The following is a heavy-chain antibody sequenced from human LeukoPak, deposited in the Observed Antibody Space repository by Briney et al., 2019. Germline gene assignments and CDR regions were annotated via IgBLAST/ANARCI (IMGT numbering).Heavy chain of an antibody. Sequence: ASVKVSCKASGYTFTSYDINWVRQATGQGLEWMGWMSPNSGNTGYAQKFQGRVTMTRNTSISTAYMELSSLRSEDTAVYYCAVDSNYYDSSGLSAVDYWGQGTLVTVSS. J-gene: IGHJ4*02. V-gene: IGHV1-8*01. D-gene: IGHD3-22*01. CDR1: GYTFTSYD. CDR2: MSPNSGNT. CDR3: AVDSNYYDSSGLSAVDY.